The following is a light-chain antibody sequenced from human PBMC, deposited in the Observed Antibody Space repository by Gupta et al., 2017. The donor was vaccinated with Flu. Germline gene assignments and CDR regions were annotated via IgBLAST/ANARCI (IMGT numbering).Light chain of an antibody. V-gene: IGKV3-20*01. CDR2: GAS. CDR3: QQYDT. Sequence: TEAPGPVALSPRERATLSCRDRQSVSSSYLAGDQQKPGQGPRLSIDGASSRATGIRDRLRGSGSGTDFTRVISRMEPEDFGVYDGQQYDTFGQGTKLEIK. CDR1: QSVSSSY. J-gene: IGKJ2*01.